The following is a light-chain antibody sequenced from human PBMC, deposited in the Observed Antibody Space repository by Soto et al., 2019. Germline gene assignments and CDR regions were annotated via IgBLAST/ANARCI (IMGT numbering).Light chain of an antibody. Sequence: EIVMTQSPATLSVSPGERATLSCRASQSVSSNLAWYQQKPGQAPMLLIYGASTRATGIPARFSGSGSGTEFTLTISSLQSEDFAVYYCQQYNNWRGTFGQGTKVDIK. J-gene: IGKJ1*01. V-gene: IGKV3-15*01. CDR2: GAS. CDR1: QSVSSN. CDR3: QQYNNWRGT.